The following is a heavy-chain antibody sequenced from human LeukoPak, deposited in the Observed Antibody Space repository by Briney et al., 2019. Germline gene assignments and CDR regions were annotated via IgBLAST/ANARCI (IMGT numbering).Heavy chain of an antibody. CDR1: GYTFTGYY. J-gene: IGHJ4*02. Sequence: ASVKVSCKASGYTFTGYYMHWVRQAPGQGPEWMGWINPNSGGTNYAQKFQGWVTMTRDTSISTAYMELSRLRSDDTAVYYCARYCSSTSCQGGFDYWGQGTLVTVSS. CDR2: INPNSGGT. CDR3: ARYCSSTSCQGGFDY. D-gene: IGHD2-2*01. V-gene: IGHV1-2*04.